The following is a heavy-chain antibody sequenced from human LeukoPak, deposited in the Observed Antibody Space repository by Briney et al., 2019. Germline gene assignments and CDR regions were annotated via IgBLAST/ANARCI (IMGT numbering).Heavy chain of an antibody. Sequence: PSETLSLTCAVYGGSFSGYYWSWIRQPPGKGLEWIGEINHSGSTSYNPSLKSRVTISVDTSKNQFSLKLSSVTAADTAVYYCGVSEGGSGWSIDYWGQGTLVTVSS. J-gene: IGHJ4*02. CDR2: INHSGST. CDR3: GVSEGGSGWSIDY. CDR1: GGSFSGYY. D-gene: IGHD6-19*01. V-gene: IGHV4-34*01.